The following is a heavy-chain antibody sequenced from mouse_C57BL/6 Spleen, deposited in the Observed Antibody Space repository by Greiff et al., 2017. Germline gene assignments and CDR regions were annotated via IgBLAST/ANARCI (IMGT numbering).Heavy chain of an antibody. CDR2: IYPRSGNT. Sequence: QVQLQQSGAELARPGASVTLSCKASGYTFTSYGISWVKQRTGQGLEWIGEIYPRSGNTYYNEKFKGKDTLTADKSSSTAYMELRSLTSEDSAVYFCARADGYQAWFAYWGQGTLVTVSA. CDR1: GYTFTSYG. J-gene: IGHJ3*01. CDR3: ARADGYQAWFAY. D-gene: IGHD2-3*01. V-gene: IGHV1-81*01.